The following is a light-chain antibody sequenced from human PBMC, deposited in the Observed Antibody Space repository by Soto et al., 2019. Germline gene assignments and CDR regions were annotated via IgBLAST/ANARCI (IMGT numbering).Light chain of an antibody. CDR2: WAS. J-gene: IGKJ1*01. CDR1: QSVLYNSKNDSY. Sequence: IVMTQTPDSLAVSLGERATINCKSSQSVLYNSKNDSYLTWYQQKPGQSPKVLIYWASTRESGVPDRFSGSGSGTDFTLTISNLQAEDVAVYYCQQYYSLPLTFGQGTKVEIK. V-gene: IGKV4-1*01. CDR3: QQYYSLPLT.